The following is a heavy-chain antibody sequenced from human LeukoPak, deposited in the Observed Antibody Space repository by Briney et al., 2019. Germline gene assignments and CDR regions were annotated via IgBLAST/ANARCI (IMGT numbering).Heavy chain of an antibody. CDR2: ISSSSSYI. D-gene: IGHD2-15*01. CDR1: GFTFSSYS. V-gene: IGHV3-21*01. J-gene: IGHJ1*01. CDR3: ARGDSIYSAEYFHH. Sequence: GGSLRLSCAASGFTFSSYSMNWVRQAPGKGLEWASSISSSSSYIYYADSVKGRFTISRDNAKNSLYLQMNSLTADDTAVYYCARGDSIYSAEYFHHWGQGTLVTVS.